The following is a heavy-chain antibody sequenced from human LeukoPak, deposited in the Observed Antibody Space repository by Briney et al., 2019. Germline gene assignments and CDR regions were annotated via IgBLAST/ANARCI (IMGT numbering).Heavy chain of an antibody. CDR2: ISSGSNTI. D-gene: IGHD6-13*01. J-gene: IGHJ6*03. CDR3: ARDLSAPPHLVTYYYYMDV. CDR1: GFSFSSYS. V-gene: IGHV3-48*01. Sequence: GGSLRLSCVASGFSFSSYSMNWVRQAPGKGLEWVSYISSGSNTIDYANSVKGRFTISRDNAKSSLYLQMNSLRAEDTAVYYCARDLSAPPHLVTYYYYMDVWGKGATVTVSS.